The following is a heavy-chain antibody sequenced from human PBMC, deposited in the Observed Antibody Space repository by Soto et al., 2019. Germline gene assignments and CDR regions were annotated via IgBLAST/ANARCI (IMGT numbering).Heavy chain of an antibody. CDR1: GFPLSTSGMC. V-gene: IGHV2-70*01. D-gene: IGHD6-13*01. CDR3: AWTPRAAAGIPYYYGMDV. J-gene: IGHJ6*02. Sequence: SRPTLVNPTQSLTLTCTFSGFPLSTSGMCVSRIRQPPGKALEWLALIDWDDDKYYSTSLKTRLTISKDTSKNQVVLTITNMDPVDTATYYFAWTPRAAAGIPYYYGMDVWGQGTTVTVSS. CDR2: IDWDDDK.